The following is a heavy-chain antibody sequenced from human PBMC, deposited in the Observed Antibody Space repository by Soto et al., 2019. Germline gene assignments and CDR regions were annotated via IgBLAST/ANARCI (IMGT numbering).Heavy chain of an antibody. V-gene: IGHV3-33*01. CDR2: IWYDGSNK. CDR1: GFTFSSYG. D-gene: IGHD2-21*02. CDR3: ARGGRWVTVLYYNYMDV. Sequence: GGSLRLSCAASGFTFSSYGMHWVRQAPGKGLEWVAVIWYDGSNKYYADSVKGRFTISRDNSKNTLYLQMNSLRAEDTAVYYCARGGRWVTVLYYNYMDVWGKGTTVTVSS. J-gene: IGHJ6*03.